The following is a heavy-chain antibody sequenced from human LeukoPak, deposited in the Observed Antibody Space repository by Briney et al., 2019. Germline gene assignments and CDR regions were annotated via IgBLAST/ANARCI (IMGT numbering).Heavy chain of an antibody. CDR2: NNHSGST. J-gene: IGHJ4*02. CDR3: ARGPYRYYYDSSGYFYFFDY. CDR1: GGSFSSYY. V-gene: IGHV4-34*01. Sequence: PSETLSLTCAVYGGSFSSYYWRWVRHPPRKGLGWSWGNNHSGSTNYNPSLKSRVTISVDTSKNQFSLKLSSVTAADTAVYYCARGPYRYYYDSSGYFYFFDYWGQGTLVTVSS. D-gene: IGHD3-22*01.